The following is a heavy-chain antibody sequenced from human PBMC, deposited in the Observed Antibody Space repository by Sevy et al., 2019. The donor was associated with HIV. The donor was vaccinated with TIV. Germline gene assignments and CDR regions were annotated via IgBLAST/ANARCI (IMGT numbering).Heavy chain of an antibody. CDR1: GYSFTNYW. J-gene: IGHJ4*02. Sequence: GESLKISCKGSGYSFTNYWIGWVRQMPGKGLEWMGIIYPGDSDTRYSHSFQGQVTISADKSISTAYLQWSSLKASDTAMYYCAMTYASDPYDFDYWGQGTLITVSS. D-gene: IGHD3-10*01. V-gene: IGHV5-51*01. CDR2: IYPGDSDT. CDR3: AMTYASDPYDFDY.